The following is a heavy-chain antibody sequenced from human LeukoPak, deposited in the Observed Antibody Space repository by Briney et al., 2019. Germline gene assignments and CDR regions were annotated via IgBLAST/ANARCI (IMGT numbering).Heavy chain of an antibody. Sequence: SETLSLTCTVSGGSISSYYWSWIRQPPGKGLEWIGYIYYSGSTNYNPSLKSRVTISVDTSKNQLSLKLSSVTAADTAVYYCARDSRAGLRFLEWLSFFDYWGQGTLVTVSS. CDR1: GGSISSYY. CDR3: ARDSRAGLRFLEWLSFFDY. D-gene: IGHD3-3*01. J-gene: IGHJ4*02. V-gene: IGHV4-59*12. CDR2: IYYSGST.